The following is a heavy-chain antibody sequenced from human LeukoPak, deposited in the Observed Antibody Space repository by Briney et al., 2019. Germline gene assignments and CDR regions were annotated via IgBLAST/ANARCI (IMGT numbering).Heavy chain of an antibody. CDR1: GFTFSSYW. CDR3: ARVPNPGLRFLEWPKKGDAFDI. CDR2: IKQDGSEK. J-gene: IGHJ3*02. Sequence: SGGSLRLSCAASGFTFSSYWMSWVRQAPGEGLEWVANIKQDGSEKYYVDSVKGRFTISRDNAKNSLYLQMNSLRAEDTAVYYCARVPNPGLRFLEWPKKGDAFDIWGQGTMVTVSS. D-gene: IGHD3-3*01. V-gene: IGHV3-7*01.